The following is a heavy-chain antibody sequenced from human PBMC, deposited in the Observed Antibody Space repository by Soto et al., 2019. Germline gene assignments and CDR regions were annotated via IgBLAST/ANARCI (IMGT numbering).Heavy chain of an antibody. CDR2: IDWDDDK. Sequence: SGPTLVNPTQTLTLTCTFSGFSLCTSGMCVSWIRQPPGKALEWLALIDWDDDKYYSTSLKTRLTISKDTSKNQVVLTMTKMDPVDTATYYCARTARGGYYYYGMDVWGQGTTVTVSS. CDR1: GFSLCTSGMC. D-gene: IGHD5-18*01. CDR3: ARTARGGYYYYGMDV. V-gene: IGHV2-70*01. J-gene: IGHJ6*02.